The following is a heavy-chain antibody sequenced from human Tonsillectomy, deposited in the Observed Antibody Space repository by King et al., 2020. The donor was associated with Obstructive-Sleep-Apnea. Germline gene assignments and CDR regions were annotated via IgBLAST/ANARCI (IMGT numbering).Heavy chain of an antibody. CDR3: AKDFGVVVVAATMSDY. J-gene: IGHJ4*02. D-gene: IGHD2-15*01. Sequence: QLVQSGGGVVQPGGSLRLSCAASGFTFSSYGMHWVRQAPGKGLEWVAFIRYDGSNKDYADSVKGRFTISRDNSKNTLYLQMNSLRAEDTAVYYCAKDFGVVVVAATMSDYWGQGTLVTVSS. CDR2: IRYDGSNK. V-gene: IGHV3-30*02. CDR1: GFTFSSYG.